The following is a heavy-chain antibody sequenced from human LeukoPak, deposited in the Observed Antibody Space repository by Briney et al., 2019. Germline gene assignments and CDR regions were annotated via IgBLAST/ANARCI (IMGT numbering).Heavy chain of an antibody. CDR2: FSGSGGST. V-gene: IGHV3-23*01. CDR1: EFTFTGNA. J-gene: IGHJ6*02. Sequence: GGSLRLSCAASEFTFTGNAMSWVRKAPGKGLEWVSAFSGSGGSTYYADSVKGRFTISRDNSKNTLYLQMNSLRAEDTAVYYCAKDRGSGMDVWGQGTTVTVSS. CDR3: AKDRGSGMDV. D-gene: IGHD3-10*01.